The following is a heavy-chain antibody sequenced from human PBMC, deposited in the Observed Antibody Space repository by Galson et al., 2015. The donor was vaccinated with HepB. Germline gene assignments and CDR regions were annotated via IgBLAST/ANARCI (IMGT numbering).Heavy chain of an antibody. V-gene: IGHV4-4*07. Sequence: SETLSLTCTVSGGSISTYYWSWIRQPAGKGVEWIGRIHKSGSTNYNPSLKSRVTMSVDTSKNHFSLRLRSVTAADTAVYYCARDLSGFLDGMDVWGQGTTVTVSS. CDR1: GGSISTYY. J-gene: IGHJ6*02. CDR3: ARDLSGFLDGMDV. D-gene: IGHD3-3*01. CDR2: IHKSGST.